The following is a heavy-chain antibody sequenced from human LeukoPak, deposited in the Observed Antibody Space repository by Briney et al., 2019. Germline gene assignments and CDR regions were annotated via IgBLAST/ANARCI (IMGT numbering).Heavy chain of an antibody. J-gene: IGHJ3*02. V-gene: IGHV4-39*01. Sequence: SETLSLTCTVSGGSISSSSYYWGWIRQPPGKGLEWIVSIYYSGSTYYNPSLKSRATISVDTSKNQFSLRLSSVTAADTAVYYCARPDIVVVPAANAFDIWGQGTMVTVSS. CDR3: ARPDIVVVPAANAFDI. D-gene: IGHD2-2*01. CDR1: GGSISSSSYY. CDR2: IYYSGST.